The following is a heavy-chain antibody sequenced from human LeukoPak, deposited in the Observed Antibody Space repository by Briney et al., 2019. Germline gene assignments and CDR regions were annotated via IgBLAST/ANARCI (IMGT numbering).Heavy chain of an antibody. CDR2: IFDSGAPS. CDR3: TKAVGGGRDAYDV. Sequence: GGSLRLSCVASRITFRHHAMNWVRQAPGKGLEWVSSIFDSGAPSYYSDSVKGRFTISRDNSRDTFYLQMENLRAEDSATYYCTKAVGGGRDAYDVWGQGTRVIVFS. J-gene: IGHJ3*01. D-gene: IGHD3-16*01. CDR1: RITFRHHA. V-gene: IGHV3-23*01.